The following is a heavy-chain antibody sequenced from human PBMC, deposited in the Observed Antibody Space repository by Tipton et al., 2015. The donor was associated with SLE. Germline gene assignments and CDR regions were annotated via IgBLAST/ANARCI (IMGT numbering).Heavy chain of an antibody. Sequence: TLSLTCTVSGGSISSYYWSWLRQPAGKGLEWIGRIYTSGSTNYNPSLKSRVTISVDTSKNQFSLKLSSVTAADTAVYYCASHVDGWSQRIDAFDIWGQGTMVTVSS. CDR2: IYTSGST. CDR1: GGSISSYY. D-gene: IGHD2-15*01. J-gene: IGHJ3*02. V-gene: IGHV4-4*07. CDR3: ASHVDGWSQRIDAFDI.